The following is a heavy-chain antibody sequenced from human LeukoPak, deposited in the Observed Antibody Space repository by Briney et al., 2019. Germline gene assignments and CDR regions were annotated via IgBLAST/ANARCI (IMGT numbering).Heavy chain of an antibody. CDR2: IYYSGST. CDR1: GGSISSSSYY. CDR3: ARLYPYGALDY. J-gene: IGHJ4*02. Sequence: SETLSLTCTVSGGSISSSSYYWGWVRQPPGKGQEWVGSIYYSGSTYYNPSLKSRVTISVDTSKNQFSLKLSSVTAADTAVYYCARLYPYGALDYWGQGTLVTVSS. V-gene: IGHV4-39*01. D-gene: IGHD4/OR15-4a*01.